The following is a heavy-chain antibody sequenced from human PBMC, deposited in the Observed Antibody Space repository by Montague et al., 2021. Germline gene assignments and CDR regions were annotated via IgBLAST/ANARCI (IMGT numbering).Heavy chain of an antibody. J-gene: IGHJ4*02. Sequence: SLRLSCAASGFTFSSYAMSWVRQAPGKGLEWVPAISGSGGSTYYADSVKGRFTISRDNSKNMLYLQMNSLRAEDTAVYYCANRPDITVVTLGGQGTLVTVSS. D-gene: IGHD4-23*01. CDR2: ISGSGGST. CDR1: GFTFSSYA. V-gene: IGHV3-23*01. CDR3: ANRPDITVVTL.